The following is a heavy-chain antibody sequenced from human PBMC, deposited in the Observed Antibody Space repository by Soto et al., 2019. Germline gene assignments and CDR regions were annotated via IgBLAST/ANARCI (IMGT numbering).Heavy chain of an antibody. J-gene: IGHJ5*02. CDR3: ARDVVVAAQEGNWFDP. V-gene: IGHV3-21*01. Sequence: EVQLVESGGGLVKPGGSLRLSCAASGFTFSSYSMNWVRQAPGKGLEWVSSISSSSSYIYYADSVKGRFTISRDNAKNSLYLQMNSLRAEDTAVYYCARDVVVAAQEGNWFDPWGQGTLVTVSS. CDR1: GFTFSSYS. CDR2: ISSSSSYI. D-gene: IGHD2-15*01.